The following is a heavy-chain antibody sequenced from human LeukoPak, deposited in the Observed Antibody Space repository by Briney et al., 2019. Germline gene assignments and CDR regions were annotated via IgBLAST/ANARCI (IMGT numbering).Heavy chain of an antibody. CDR2: INPNSGGT. CDR1: GYTVIGYY. Sequence: VASVKVSCKASGYTVIGYYMHWVRQAPGQGLEWMGWINPNSGGTKYAQKFQGRVTMTRDTSSSTAYVEVSRLTADDTAVYYCARSRYCSSTSCYESWFDFWGQGTLVTVSS. J-gene: IGHJ5*01. V-gene: IGHV1-2*02. CDR3: ARSRYCSSTSCYESWFDF. D-gene: IGHD2-2*01.